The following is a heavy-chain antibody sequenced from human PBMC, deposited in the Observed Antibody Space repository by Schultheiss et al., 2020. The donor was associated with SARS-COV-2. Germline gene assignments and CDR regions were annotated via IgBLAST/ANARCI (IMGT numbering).Heavy chain of an antibody. CDR1: GFSLSTSGMC. V-gene: IGHV2-70*12. D-gene: IGHD6-13*01. J-gene: IGHJ5*02. Sequence: QTLSLTCTFSGFSLSTSGMCVSWIRQPPGKALEWLALIDWDDDKYYSTSLKTRLTITKDTSKNQVVLTMTNMDPVDTATYYCAHRRRQQQARITVTFDPWGQGTLVTVSS. CDR2: IDWDDDK. CDR3: AHRRRQQQARITVTFDP.